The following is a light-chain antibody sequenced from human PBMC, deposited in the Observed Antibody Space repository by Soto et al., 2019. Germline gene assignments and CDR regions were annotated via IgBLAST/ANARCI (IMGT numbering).Light chain of an antibody. Sequence: SYELTQPPSVSVAPGKTARITCGGNNIGSKSVHWYQQKPGQAPVLVIYYDSDRPSGIPARFSGSNSGNTATRTISRVEAGDEAAYYCQVWDSSSDHVVFGGGTKLTVL. CDR1: NIGSKS. CDR3: QVWDSSSDHVV. CDR2: YDS. V-gene: IGLV3-21*04. J-gene: IGLJ2*01.